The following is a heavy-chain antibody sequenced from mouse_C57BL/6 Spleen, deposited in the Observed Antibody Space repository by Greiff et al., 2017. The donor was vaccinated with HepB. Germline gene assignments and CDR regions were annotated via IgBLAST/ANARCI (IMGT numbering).Heavy chain of an antibody. Sequence: EVQLQQSGAELVRPGASVKLSCTASCFNIKDYYMHWVKQRPEQGLEWIGRIDPEDGDTEYAPKFHGKATMTADTSSNTAYLQLSSLTSEDTAVSYCTTFGSSSSYWYFDVWGKGTTVTVSS. V-gene: IGHV14-1*01. D-gene: IGHD1-1*01. CDR2: IDPEDGDT. J-gene: IGHJ1*03. CDR1: CFNIKDYY. CDR3: TTFGSSSSYWYFDV.